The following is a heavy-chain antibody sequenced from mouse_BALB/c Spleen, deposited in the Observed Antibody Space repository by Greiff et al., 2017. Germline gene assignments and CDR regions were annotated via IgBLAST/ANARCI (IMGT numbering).Heavy chain of an antibody. D-gene: IGHD1-1*01. CDR1: GFSLTDYG. Sequence: QVQLQQSGPGLVAPSQSLSITCTVSGFSLTDYGVSWISQPLGKGLVWRGVIWGGGSTYYNSARNSRLSISKDNSKSQVFLKMNSLQTDDTAMYYCAKHPSTVVPHYYAMDYWGQGTSVTVSS. CDR3: AKHPSTVVPHYYAMDY. V-gene: IGHV2-6-5*01. CDR2: IWGGGST. J-gene: IGHJ4*01.